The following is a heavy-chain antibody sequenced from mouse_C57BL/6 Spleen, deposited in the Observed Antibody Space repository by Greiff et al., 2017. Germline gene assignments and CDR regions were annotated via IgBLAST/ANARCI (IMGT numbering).Heavy chain of an antibody. D-gene: IGHD2-3*01. CDR3: ARGGIYDGYYEAMDY. J-gene: IGHJ4*01. V-gene: IGHV5-9*01. CDR2: ISGGGGNT. CDR1: GFTFSSYT. Sequence: EVKVEESGGGLVKPGGSLKLSCAASGFTFSSYTMSWVRQTPEKRLEWVATISGGGGNTYYPDSVKGRFTISRDNAKNTLYLQMSSLRSEDTALYYCARGGIYDGYYEAMDYWGQGTSVTVSS.